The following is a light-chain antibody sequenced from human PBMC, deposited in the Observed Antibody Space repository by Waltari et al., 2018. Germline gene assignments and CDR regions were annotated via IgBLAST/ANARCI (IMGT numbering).Light chain of an antibody. CDR2: GAS. CDR3: QQYNSWPLT. CDR1: QSINNN. V-gene: IGKV3-15*01. Sequence: EIMMTQSPVTLSVSPGERANLSCRASQSINNNLAWYQQNPGQAPRPLIYGASTRANGIPARFSGIGSGTEFTLTISSLQSEDFAVYYCQQYNSWPLTFGGGTKVEIK. J-gene: IGKJ4*01.